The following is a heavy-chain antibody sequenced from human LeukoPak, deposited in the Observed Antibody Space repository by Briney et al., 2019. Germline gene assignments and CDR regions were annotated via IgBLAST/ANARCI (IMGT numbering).Heavy chain of an antibody. Sequence: SETLSLTCTVSGGSISSYYWSWIRQPPGKGLEWIGSIYHSGSTYYNPSLKSRVTISVDTSKNQFSLKLSSVTAADTAVYYCARDFLFSATAMGYFDYWGQGTLVTVSS. CDR3: ARDFLFSATAMGYFDY. CDR1: GGSISSYY. J-gene: IGHJ4*02. CDR2: IYHSGST. D-gene: IGHD5-18*01. V-gene: IGHV4-38-2*02.